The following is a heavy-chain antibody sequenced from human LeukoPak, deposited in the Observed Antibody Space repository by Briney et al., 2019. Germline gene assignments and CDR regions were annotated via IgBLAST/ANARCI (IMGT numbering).Heavy chain of an antibody. J-gene: IGHJ4*02. V-gene: IGHV3-53*04. D-gene: IGHD3-10*01. Sequence: PGGSLRLSCAASGFTVSSNYMSWARQAPGKGLEWVSVIYSGGSTYCADSVKGRFTISRHNSKNTLYLQMNSLRAEDTAVYYCARPLWFGENVFDYWGQGTLVTVSS. CDR3: ARPLWFGENVFDY. CDR2: IYSGGST. CDR1: GFTVSSNY.